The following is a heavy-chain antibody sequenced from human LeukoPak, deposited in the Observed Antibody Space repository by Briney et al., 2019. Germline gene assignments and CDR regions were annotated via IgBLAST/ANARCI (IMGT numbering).Heavy chain of an antibody. D-gene: IGHD1-20*01. Sequence: GGSLRLSCADSGLTFXSYWMSWVRQAPGKGLEWVANIRPDGSEKYYVDSVKGRFTISRDNAKNSLYLQMNSLRAEDTAVYYCARDNWNSFDYWGQGTLVTVSS. CDR2: IRPDGSEK. CDR3: ARDNWNSFDY. V-gene: IGHV3-7*01. CDR1: GLTFXSYW. J-gene: IGHJ4*02.